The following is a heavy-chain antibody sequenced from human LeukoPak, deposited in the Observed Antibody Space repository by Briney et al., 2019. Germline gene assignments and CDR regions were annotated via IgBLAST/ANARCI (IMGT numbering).Heavy chain of an antibody. CDR3: ARGSGSSSQQTRDY. Sequence: PGGSLRLSCAASGFTFSSYSMNWVRQAPGKGLEWVSSISISSSYIYYADSVKGRFTISRDNAKKSLYLQMNSLRAQDTAVYYCARGSGSSSQQTRDYWGQGTLVTVSS. D-gene: IGHD6-13*01. J-gene: IGHJ4*02. V-gene: IGHV3-21*01. CDR2: ISISSSYI. CDR1: GFTFSSYS.